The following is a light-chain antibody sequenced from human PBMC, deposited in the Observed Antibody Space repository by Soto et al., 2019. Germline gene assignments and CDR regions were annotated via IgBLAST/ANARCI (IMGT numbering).Light chain of an antibody. CDR2: GNS. J-gene: IGLJ1*01. V-gene: IGLV1-40*01. Sequence: QSVLTQPPSVSGAPGQRVTISCTGSSSNIGAGYDVHWYQQLPGTAPKLLIYGNSNRPSGVPDRFSGSKSGTSATLDITGLQTGDEADYYCGTWDSTLSGVFGTGTKVTVL. CDR3: GTWDSTLSGV. CDR1: SSNIGAGYD.